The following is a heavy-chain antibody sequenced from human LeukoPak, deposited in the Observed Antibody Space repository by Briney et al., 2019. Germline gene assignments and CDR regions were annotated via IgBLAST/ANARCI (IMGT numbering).Heavy chain of an antibody. CDR2: ISHDGSTE. J-gene: IGHJ4*02. Sequence: PGRSLRLSCAASGFTFSSYAMHWVRQAPDKGLEWVAVISHDGSTENYADSVKGRITISRDNPKNTLYLQLNGLRPEDTAVYHCARDLSGSYTVDYWGQGTLVTVSS. V-gene: IGHV3-30-3*01. CDR1: GFTFSSYA. CDR3: ARDLSGSYTVDY. D-gene: IGHD1-26*01.